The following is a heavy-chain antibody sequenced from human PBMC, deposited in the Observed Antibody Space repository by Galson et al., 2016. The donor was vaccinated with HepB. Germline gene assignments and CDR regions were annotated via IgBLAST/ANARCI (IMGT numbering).Heavy chain of an antibody. CDR3: AKSATKQLRDVNAHDI. V-gene: IGHV3-33*06. CDR2: IWSDGSNK. Sequence: SLRLSCAASGFSLGTYGMHWVRQAPGKGLEWVAVIWSDGSNKNYADSVKGRFTISRDNSKNTLYLQMNSLRAEDTAVYYCAKSATKQLRDVNAHDIWGQGTMVTVSS. CDR1: GFSLGTYG. D-gene: IGHD4-17*01. J-gene: IGHJ3*02.